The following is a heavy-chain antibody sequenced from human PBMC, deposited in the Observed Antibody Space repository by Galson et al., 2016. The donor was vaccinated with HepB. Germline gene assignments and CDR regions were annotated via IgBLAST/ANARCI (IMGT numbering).Heavy chain of an antibody. CDR1: GGSISSGGHY. D-gene: IGHD1-14*01. V-gene: IGHV4-31*03. Sequence: TLSLTCTVSGGSISSGGHYWSWIRQHPGKGLEWIGYIYYSGSTYYNPSPKTRVSISVDTSEKQFTLKLSSVTAAATAVYYCARVVRNSYHDYSYMDVWGKGTTVTVSS. CDR3: ARVVRNSYHDYSYMDV. CDR2: IYYSGST. J-gene: IGHJ6*03.